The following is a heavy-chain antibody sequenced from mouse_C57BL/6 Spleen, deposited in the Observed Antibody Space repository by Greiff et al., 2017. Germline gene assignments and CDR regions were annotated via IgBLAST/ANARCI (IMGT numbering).Heavy chain of an antibody. CDR1: GYTFTSYW. CDR3: ARDLLITTVVANYFDY. CDR2: IYPGSGST. D-gene: IGHD1-1*01. J-gene: IGHJ2*01. V-gene: IGHV1-55*01. Sequence: QVQLKQPGAELVKPGASVKMSCKASGYTFTSYWITWVKQRPGQGLEWIGDIYPGSGSTNYNEKFKSKATLTVDTSSSTAYMQLSSLTSEDSAVYYCARDLLITTVVANYFDYWGQGTTLTVSS.